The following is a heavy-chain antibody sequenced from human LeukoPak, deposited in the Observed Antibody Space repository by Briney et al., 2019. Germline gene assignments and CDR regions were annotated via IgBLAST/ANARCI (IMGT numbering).Heavy chain of an antibody. D-gene: IGHD2-8*02. J-gene: IGHJ4*02. V-gene: IGHV3-23*01. CDR3: ATYRQVLLPFES. Sequence: GGSLRLSCEASGFTFSTFAMIWVRQPPGKGLEWVSSIFPSGGEIHYADSVRGRFTISRDNSKSTPSLQMNSLRAEDTAIYYCATYRQVLLPFESWGQGTLVTVSS. CDR2: IFPSGGEI. CDR1: GFTFSTFA.